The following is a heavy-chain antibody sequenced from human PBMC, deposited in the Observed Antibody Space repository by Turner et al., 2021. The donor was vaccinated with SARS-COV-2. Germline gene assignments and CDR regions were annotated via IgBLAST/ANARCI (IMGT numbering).Heavy chain of an antibody. CDR1: GFTFSIYC. CDR2: ISYDGSNK. D-gene: IGHD1-26*01. Sequence: QVQLVESGGGAVQPGRSLRLSCAASGFTFSIYCMHWVRQAPGKGLEWVAVISYDGSNKYYADSVKGRFTISRDNSKNTLYLQMNSLRAEDTAVYYCAKSYSGSYWDRNDYWGQGTLVTVSS. CDR3: AKSYSGSYWDRNDY. V-gene: IGHV3-30*18. J-gene: IGHJ4*02.